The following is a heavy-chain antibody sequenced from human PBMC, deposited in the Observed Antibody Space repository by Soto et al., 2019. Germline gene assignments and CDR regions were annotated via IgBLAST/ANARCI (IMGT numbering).Heavy chain of an antibody. CDR2: ISAYNGNT. Sequence: ASVKVSFKASGYTFTSYGISWVRQAPGQGLEWMGWISAYNGNTNYAQKLQGRVTMTTDTSTSTAYMELRSLRSDDTAVYYCARDKSSGWYVGYYYYYGMDVWGQGTTVTVSS. CDR3: ARDKSSGWYVGYYYYYGMDV. CDR1: GYTFTSYG. J-gene: IGHJ6*02. D-gene: IGHD6-19*01. V-gene: IGHV1-18*04.